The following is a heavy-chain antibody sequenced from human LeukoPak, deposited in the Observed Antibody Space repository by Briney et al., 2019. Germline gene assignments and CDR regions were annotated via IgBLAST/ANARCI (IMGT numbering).Heavy chain of an antibody. CDR2: SNAGNGNT. Sequence: ASVKVSCKASGYTFTSYAMHWVRQAPGQRLEWMGWSNAGNGNTKYSQEFQGRVTITRDTSASTAYMELSRLRSDDTAVYYCARDFSSSWYNYYYYYMDVWGKGTTVTVSS. CDR3: ARDFSSSWYNYYYYYMDV. D-gene: IGHD6-13*01. V-gene: IGHV1-3*02. CDR1: GYTFTSYA. J-gene: IGHJ6*03.